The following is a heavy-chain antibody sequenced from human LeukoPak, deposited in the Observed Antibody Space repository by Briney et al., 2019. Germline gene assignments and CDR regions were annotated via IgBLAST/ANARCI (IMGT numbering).Heavy chain of an antibody. Sequence: PGGSLRLSCAASGFTFDDYAMHWVRQAPGKGLEWVSGISWNSGSIGYADSVKGRFTISRDNAKNSLHLQMNSLRAEDTALYYCAKGYYDSSGYVDYWGQGTLVTVSS. CDR1: GFTFDDYA. CDR2: ISWNSGSI. CDR3: AKGYYDSSGYVDY. D-gene: IGHD3-22*01. V-gene: IGHV3-9*01. J-gene: IGHJ4*02.